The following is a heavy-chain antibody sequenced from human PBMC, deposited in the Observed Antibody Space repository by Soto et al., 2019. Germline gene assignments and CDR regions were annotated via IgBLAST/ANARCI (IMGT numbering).Heavy chain of an antibody. V-gene: IGHV3-23*01. CDR3: AKGRETTSIFDY. CDR1: GFTFTIDA. D-gene: IGHD4-17*01. CDR2: IRGSGDFT. J-gene: IGHJ4*02. Sequence: EVHLLESGGGLVQPGGSLRLSCVASGFTFTIDAMSWVSQATGKGLEWVSLIRGSGDFTEYAGSVKGRFTISRDNSKNTVSLQMNSLRADDTAVYYCAKGRETTSIFDYWGQGILVTVSS.